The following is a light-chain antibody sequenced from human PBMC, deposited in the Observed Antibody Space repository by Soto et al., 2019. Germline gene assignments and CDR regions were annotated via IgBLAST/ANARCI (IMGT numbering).Light chain of an antibody. Sequence: EIMLTQSPATLSVSLGERATLSCRASQSVSRNLAWYQQKPDQAPRLLIYGASTRATGIPARFSGSGSGTEFTLTISSLQSEDFAVYYCQQYNNWPPWTFGPGTKVHIK. CDR2: GAS. J-gene: IGKJ1*01. CDR1: QSVSRN. V-gene: IGKV3-15*01. CDR3: QQYNNWPPWT.